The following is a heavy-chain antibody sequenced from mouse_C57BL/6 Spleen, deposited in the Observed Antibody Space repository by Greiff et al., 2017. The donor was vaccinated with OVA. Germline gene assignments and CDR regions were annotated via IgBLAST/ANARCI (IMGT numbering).Heavy chain of an antibody. CDR1: GYTFTSYG. CDR2: IYPRSGNT. D-gene: IGHD4-1*01. V-gene: IGHV1-81*01. Sequence: QVQLKQSGAELARPGASVKLSCKASGYTFTSYGISWVKQRPGQGLEWIGEIYPRSGNTYYNEKFKGKATLTADKSSSTAYMELRSLTSEDSAVYFCARLTGDSDWYFDVWGTGTTVTVSS. J-gene: IGHJ1*03. CDR3: ARLTGDSDWYFDV.